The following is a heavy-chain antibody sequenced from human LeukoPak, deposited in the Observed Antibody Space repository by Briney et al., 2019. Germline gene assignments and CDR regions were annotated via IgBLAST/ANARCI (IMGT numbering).Heavy chain of an antibody. D-gene: IGHD3-9*01. V-gene: IGHV3-30-3*01. J-gene: IGHJ4*02. Sequence: GGSLRLSCAASGFILSNYRMNWVRQAPGKGLEWVAVISYDGSNKYYADSVKGRFTISRDNSKNTLYLQMNSLRAEDTAVYYCARSYDILTDYPVDYWGQGTLVTVSS. CDR2: ISYDGSNK. CDR1: GFILSNYR. CDR3: ARSYDILTDYPVDY.